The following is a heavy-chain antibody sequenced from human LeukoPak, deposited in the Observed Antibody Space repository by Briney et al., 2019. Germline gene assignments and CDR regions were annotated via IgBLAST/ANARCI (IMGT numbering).Heavy chain of an antibody. J-gene: IGHJ4*02. CDR2: VHYRGSP. CDR1: GGSISSSNW. V-gene: IGHV4-4*02. Sequence: SGTLSLTCAVSGGSISSSNWWSWVRQPPGKGLEWIGHVHYRGSPEYNPSLQSRVTISVDTSKNQFSLRLTSVTAADTAVYYCARYSTSWDYWGQGTLVTVSS. CDR3: ARYSTSWDY. D-gene: IGHD2-2*01.